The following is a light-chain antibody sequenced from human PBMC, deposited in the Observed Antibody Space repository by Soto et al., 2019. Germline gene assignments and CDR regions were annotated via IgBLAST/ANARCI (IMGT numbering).Light chain of an antibody. Sequence: QSALTQPASVSGSPGQSITISCTGTSSDVGSDNLLSWYQHPPGKAPKLIIHEGTKRPSGVSNRFSGSKSGNTASLTIFGLQPEDEADYYCCSYATSKTYVFGTGTKLTVL. V-gene: IGLV2-23*01. CDR1: SSDVGSDNL. CDR2: EGT. CDR3: CSYATSKTYV. J-gene: IGLJ1*01.